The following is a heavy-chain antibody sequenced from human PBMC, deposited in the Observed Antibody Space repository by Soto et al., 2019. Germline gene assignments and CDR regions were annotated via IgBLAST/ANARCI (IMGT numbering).Heavy chain of an antibody. D-gene: IGHD3-10*01. Sequence: QVQLVESGGGVVQPGRSLRLSCAASGFTFSSYAMHWVRQAPGKGLEWVAVISYDGSNKYYADSVKGRFTISRDNSKNTLYLQMNSLRAEDTAVYYCARDVRGGGSGYYYGMDVW. CDR3: ARDVRGGGSGYYYGMDV. V-gene: IGHV3-30-3*01. J-gene: IGHJ6*01. CDR1: GFTFSSYA. CDR2: ISYDGSNK.